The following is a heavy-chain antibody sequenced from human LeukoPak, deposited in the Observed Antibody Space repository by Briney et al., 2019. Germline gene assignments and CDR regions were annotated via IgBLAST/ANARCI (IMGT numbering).Heavy chain of an antibody. CDR2: ISSDGSST. V-gene: IGHV3-11*06. Sequence: WGSLTLSCAASGFSFRGYFMSWIRQAPGKGLEWVSYISSDGSSTIYADSVKGRFTISRDNAKNSLYLQMDSLRADDTAAYYCANLGSGSYYMYWGRGTVVSVS. CDR1: GFSFRGYF. CDR3: ANLGSGSYYMY. D-gene: IGHD3-10*01. J-gene: IGHJ4*02.